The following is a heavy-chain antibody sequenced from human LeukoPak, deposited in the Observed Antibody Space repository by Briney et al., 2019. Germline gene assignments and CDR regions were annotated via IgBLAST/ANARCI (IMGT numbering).Heavy chain of an antibody. CDR3: ARHLRVGATDYFDF. CDR1: GFIVSSNF. V-gene: IGHV3-66*04. D-gene: IGHD1-26*01. J-gene: IGHJ4*02. Sequence: GGSLRLSCAASGFIVSSNFMSWVRQAPGKGLEWVSVIYTGGSTFYADSVKGRFTISRDNSKNTLYLQMNSLRAEDTAVYYCARHLRVGATDYFDFWGQGTLVTVSS. CDR2: IYTGGST.